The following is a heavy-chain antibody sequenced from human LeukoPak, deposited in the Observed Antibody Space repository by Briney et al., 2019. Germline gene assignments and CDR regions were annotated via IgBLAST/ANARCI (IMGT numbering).Heavy chain of an antibody. J-gene: IGHJ3*02. V-gene: IGHV3-7*01. CDR2: IKKDGSEK. Sequence: PGGSLRLSCAASGFIFNSYWMTWVRQVPGKGLEWVANIKKDGSEKYYVDSVKGRFTISRDNAKNSLYLQMDNLRAEDTALYYCARDPYGGSGYGAFDIWGQGAMVTVSS. CDR1: GFIFNSYW. D-gene: IGHD3-22*01. CDR3: ARDPYGGSGYGAFDI.